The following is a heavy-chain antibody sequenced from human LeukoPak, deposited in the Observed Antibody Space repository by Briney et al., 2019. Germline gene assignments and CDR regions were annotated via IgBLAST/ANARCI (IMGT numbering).Heavy chain of an antibody. J-gene: IGHJ6*02. CDR1: GYVFNRYG. V-gene: IGHV1-18*01. CDR3: ARGNTRLDYYYGLDV. CDR2: ICSYNGNT. Sequence: ASVKVSCKASGYVFNRYGISWVRQAPGQGLEGMGWICSYNGNTKYAQKFQGRVTMITDTSTSTAYMELRSLRSDDTAVYYCARGNTRLDYYYGLDVWGQGTTVTVSS. D-gene: IGHD1-1*01.